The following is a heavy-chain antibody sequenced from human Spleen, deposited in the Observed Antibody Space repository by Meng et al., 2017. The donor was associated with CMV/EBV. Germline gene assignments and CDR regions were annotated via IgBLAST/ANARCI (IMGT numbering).Heavy chain of an antibody. CDR3: VRGYYARADS. Sequence: QVQLQESGPGLVKPSGTLSLTCAVSGGSISSSNLWTWVRQVPGKGLEWIGEIYHSGSTNYNPSLKSRVTISVDKFKNQFSLKLGSVTAADTAVYYCVRGYYARADSWGQGTLVTVSS. V-gene: IGHV4-4*02. CDR2: IYHSGST. D-gene: IGHD3-10*01. CDR1: GGSISSSNL. J-gene: IGHJ4*02.